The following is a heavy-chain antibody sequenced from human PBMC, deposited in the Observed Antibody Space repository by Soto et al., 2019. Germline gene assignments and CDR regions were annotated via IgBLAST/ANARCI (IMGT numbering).Heavy chain of an antibody. D-gene: IGHD3-16*02. CDR2: INHSAST. V-gene: IGHV4-34*01. Sequence: AETLAGSCAVYGGSFSGYYWSWIRQPPGKGLEWMGQINHSASTNYNPSLKSRVTISVDTSKNQFSLKLSSVTAADTAVYYCASRVVLESLPDYYYYGMYVWGQGTTVT. CDR1: GGSFSGYY. CDR3: ASRVVLESLPDYYYYGMYV. J-gene: IGHJ6*02.